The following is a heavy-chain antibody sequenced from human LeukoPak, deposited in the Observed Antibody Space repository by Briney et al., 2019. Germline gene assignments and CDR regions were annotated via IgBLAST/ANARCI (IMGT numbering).Heavy chain of an antibody. CDR3: ARGSGYSYGYGFWFDP. D-gene: IGHD5-18*01. Sequence: SETLSLTCAVYGGSLSGYYWSWIRQPPGKGLEWIGEINHSGSTNYNPSLKSRVTISVDTSKNQFSLKLSSVTAADTAVYYCARGSGYSYGYGFWFDPWGQGTLVTVSS. V-gene: IGHV4-34*01. CDR2: INHSGST. J-gene: IGHJ5*02. CDR1: GGSLSGYY.